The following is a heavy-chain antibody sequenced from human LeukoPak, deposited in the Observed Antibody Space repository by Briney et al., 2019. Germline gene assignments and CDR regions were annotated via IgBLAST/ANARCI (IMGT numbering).Heavy chain of an antibody. V-gene: IGHV3-66*01. D-gene: IGHD6-6*01. Sequence: GGSLRLSCAASGFTVSSNYMSWVRQAPGKGLEWVSVIYSGGSTYYTDSVKGRFTISRDNSKNTLYLQMNRLRTEDTAVYYCGRGVYHIPLTDCWGQGTLVTVS. CDR3: GRGVYHIPLTDC. CDR1: GFTVSSNY. CDR2: IYSGGST. J-gene: IGHJ4*02.